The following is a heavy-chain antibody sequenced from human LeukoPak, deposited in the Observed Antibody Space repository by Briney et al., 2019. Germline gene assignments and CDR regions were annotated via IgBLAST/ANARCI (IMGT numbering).Heavy chain of an antibody. CDR2: ISGSGGTT. Sequence: GSLRLSCAASGFTFSSYAMSWVRQAPGKGLEWVSGISGSGGTTYYADSVKGRLTISRDNSKNTLYLQMNSLRVEDTAVYYCAQALYYYDNSGYYYFDYWGQGTLVTVSS. J-gene: IGHJ4*02. V-gene: IGHV3-23*01. CDR3: AQALYYYDNSGYYYFDY. D-gene: IGHD3-22*01. CDR1: GFTFSSYA.